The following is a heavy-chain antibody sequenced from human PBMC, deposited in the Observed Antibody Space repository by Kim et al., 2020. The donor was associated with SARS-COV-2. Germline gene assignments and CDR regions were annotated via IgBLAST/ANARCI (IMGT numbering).Heavy chain of an antibody. V-gene: IGHV3-73*01. CDR3: TILAARPPDY. CDR2: MRSKANNYAT. CDR1: ESTLSGSA. J-gene: IGHJ4*02. Sequence: GSLRLSCAASESTLSGSAMHWVRQASGKGLEWVGRMRSKANNYATAYAASVKGMFIISSDDSKNTAYLQMNSLKTEDTAVYYCTILAARPPDYWGQGTLVTVSS. D-gene: IGHD6-6*01.